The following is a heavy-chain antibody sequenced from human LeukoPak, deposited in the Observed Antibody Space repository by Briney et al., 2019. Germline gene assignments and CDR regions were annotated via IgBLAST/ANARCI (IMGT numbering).Heavy chain of an antibody. CDR3: AKVPTRFGVLIEGYFDY. J-gene: IGHJ4*02. Sequence: GGSLRLSCAASGFTFSSYGMHWVRQAPGKGLEWVAVIWYDESNKYYADSVKGRFTISRDNSKNTLYLQMNSLRAEDTAVYYCAKVPTRFGVLIEGYFDYWGQGTLVTVS. D-gene: IGHD3-3*01. CDR2: IWYDESNK. V-gene: IGHV3-33*06. CDR1: GFTFSSYG.